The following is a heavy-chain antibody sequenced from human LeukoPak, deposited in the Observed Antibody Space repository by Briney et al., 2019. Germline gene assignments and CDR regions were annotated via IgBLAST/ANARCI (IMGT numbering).Heavy chain of an antibody. D-gene: IGHD1-26*01. Sequence: TGGSLRLSCEASGLSFGDFSMSWIRKAPGLGLEWISYIGTRSNPIYYADSVKGRFTISRDDAKNSLYLQMNSLRDEDTAVYFCAREARGSGRDFDYWGQGILVTVSS. CDR1: GLSFGDFS. CDR3: AREARGSGRDFDY. J-gene: IGHJ4*02. V-gene: IGHV3-11*01. CDR2: IGTRSNPI.